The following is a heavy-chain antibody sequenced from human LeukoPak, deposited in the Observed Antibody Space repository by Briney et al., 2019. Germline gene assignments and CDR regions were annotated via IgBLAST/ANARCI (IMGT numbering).Heavy chain of an antibody. J-gene: IGHJ4*02. D-gene: IGHD3-22*01. CDR2: VGGYNGNT. V-gene: IGHV1-18*01. Sequence: ASVKVSCKASGGTFSSYAISWVRQAPGQGLEWMGWVGGYNGNTNYAQNVQGRVTMTTDTSTNTAYMELRSLRSDDTAVYYCAKDIHPGLDSGASCCFDYWGQGTPVTVSS. CDR1: GGTFSSYA. CDR3: AKDIHPGLDSGASCCFDY.